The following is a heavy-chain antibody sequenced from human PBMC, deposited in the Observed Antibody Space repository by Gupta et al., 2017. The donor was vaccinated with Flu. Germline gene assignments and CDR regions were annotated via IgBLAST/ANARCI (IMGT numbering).Heavy chain of an antibody. D-gene: IGHD2-2*01. Sequence: WWSWVRQPPGKGLEWIGEIYHSGSTNYNPSLKSRVTISVDKSKNQFSLKLSSVTAADTAVYYCARVSEVVPAAIVYYYMDVWGKGTTVTVSS. CDR1: W. CDR2: IYHSGST. J-gene: IGHJ6*03. V-gene: IGHV4-4*02. CDR3: ARVSEVVPAAIVYYYMDV.